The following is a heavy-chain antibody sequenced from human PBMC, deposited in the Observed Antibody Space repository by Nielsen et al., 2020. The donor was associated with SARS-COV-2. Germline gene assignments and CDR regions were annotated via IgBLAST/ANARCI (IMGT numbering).Heavy chain of an antibody. V-gene: IGHV1-69*13. CDR1: GGTFSSYA. J-gene: IGHJ4*02. Sequence: SVKVSCKASGGTFSSYAISWVRQAPGKGLAWMGGIISIFGTANYAQKFQGRVTITADESTSTAHMELSSLRSEDTAVYYCARGMALPYGYFDYWGQGTLVTVSS. CDR3: ARGMALPYGYFDY. D-gene: IGHD5-24*01. CDR2: IISIFGTA.